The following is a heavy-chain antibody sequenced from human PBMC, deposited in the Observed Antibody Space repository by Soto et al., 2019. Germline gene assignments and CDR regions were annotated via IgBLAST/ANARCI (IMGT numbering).Heavy chain of an antibody. CDR1: GFTLRDSA. V-gene: IGHV3-9*01. CDR3: VRVTSSGGADV. D-gene: IGHD6-6*01. J-gene: IGHJ6*02. Sequence: EEELVESGGGLVQPGRSLRLSCATSGFTLRDSAMHWVRQVPGGGLEWVSGILASGDVGYVDSVRGRFTMSRDVAKSSLHLQTKSLKPNDTALYSCVRVTSSGGADVWGQGTTVTVSS. CDR2: ILASGDV.